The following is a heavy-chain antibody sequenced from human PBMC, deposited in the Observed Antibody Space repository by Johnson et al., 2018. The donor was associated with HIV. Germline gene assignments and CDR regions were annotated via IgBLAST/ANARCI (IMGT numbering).Heavy chain of an antibody. V-gene: IGHV3-66*02. CDR2: ISWDGGST. J-gene: IGHJ3*02. CDR3: AKDLRGYSYGLGAFDI. Sequence: VQLVESGGGLVQPGGSLRLSCAASGFTVSSNYMSWVRQAPGKGLEWVSLISWDGGSTYYADSVKGRFTISRDNSKNTLYLQMNSLRAEDTAVYYCAKDLRGYSYGLGAFDIWGQGTMVTVSS. D-gene: IGHD5-18*01. CDR1: GFTVSSNY.